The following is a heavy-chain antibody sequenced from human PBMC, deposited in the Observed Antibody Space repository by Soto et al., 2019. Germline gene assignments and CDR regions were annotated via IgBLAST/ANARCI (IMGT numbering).Heavy chain of an antibody. CDR1: GFTFSAYG. CDR3: ARAVVGRSDGSCYSHYGMDV. CDR2: IWYDGSNK. V-gene: IGHV3-33*01. J-gene: IGHJ6*02. Sequence: QVQLVESGGGVLQRGRSLRLACAASGFTFSAYGMHWVRHAPGKGLERVAVIWYDGSNKYYADSVKGRFTVSRDNSKNTLYLQMNSLRGEDTAVYYCARAVVGRSDGSCYSHYGMDVWGQGTTVTVSS. D-gene: IGHD2-15*01.